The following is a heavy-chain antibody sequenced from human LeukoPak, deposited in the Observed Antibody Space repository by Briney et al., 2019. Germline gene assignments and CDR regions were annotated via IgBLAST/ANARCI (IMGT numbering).Heavy chain of an antibody. J-gene: IGHJ4*02. D-gene: IGHD2-15*01. V-gene: IGHV4-59*01. Sequence: KPSETLSLTCAVSGGSFSGYYWSWIRQPPGKGLEWIGYIYYSGSTNYNPSLKSRVTISVDTSKNQFSLKLSSVTAADTAVYYCARGYCSGGSCYYFDYWGQGTLVTVSS. CDR1: GGSFSGYY. CDR3: ARGYCSGGSCYYFDY. CDR2: IYYSGST.